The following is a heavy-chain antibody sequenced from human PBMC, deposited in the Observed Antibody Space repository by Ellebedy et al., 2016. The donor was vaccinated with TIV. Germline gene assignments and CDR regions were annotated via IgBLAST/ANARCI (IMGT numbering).Heavy chain of an antibody. J-gene: IGHJ6*02. CDR2: IRFDGNNA. V-gene: IGHV3-30*02. CDR3: ASDRGNYGGAPYNGMDI. CDR1: GFIFGNSG. D-gene: IGHD3-10*01. Sequence: GGSLRLSCAASGFIFGNSGMNWVRQAPGKGLEWVAFIRFDGNNAYYADSAKGRFTISRDNSKNTLYLQMDSLRVEETAVYYCASDRGNYGGAPYNGMDIWGQGTTVTVSS.